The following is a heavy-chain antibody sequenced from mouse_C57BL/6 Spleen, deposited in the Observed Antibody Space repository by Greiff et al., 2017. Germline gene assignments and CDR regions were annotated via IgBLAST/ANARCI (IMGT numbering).Heavy chain of an antibody. CDR2: IDPSDSYT. J-gene: IGHJ3*01. Sequence: VPLQQPGAELVMPGSSVTLSCKASGYTFTSYWMHWVKQRPGQGLEWIGEIDPSDSYTNYTQQFKGKSTLSVDKSSSTAYVQLNSRTSEDSAVDYYARSHTHATSSWFADWGQGTLVTVSA. D-gene: IGHD3-2*02. CDR3: ARSHTHATSSWFAD. CDR1: GYTFTSYW. V-gene: IGHV1-69*01.